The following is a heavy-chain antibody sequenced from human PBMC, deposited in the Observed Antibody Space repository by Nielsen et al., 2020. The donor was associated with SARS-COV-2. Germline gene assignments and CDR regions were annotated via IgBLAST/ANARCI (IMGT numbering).Heavy chain of an antibody. V-gene: IGHV3-53*01. J-gene: IGHJ2*01. Sequence: WIRQPPGKGLEWVSVIYSGGSTYYADSVKGRFTISRDNSKNTLYLQMNSLRAEDTAVYYCARVHPGCSSTSCYHSWYFDLWGRGTLVTVSS. CDR2: IYSGGST. D-gene: IGHD2-2*01. CDR3: ARVHPGCSSTSCYHSWYFDL.